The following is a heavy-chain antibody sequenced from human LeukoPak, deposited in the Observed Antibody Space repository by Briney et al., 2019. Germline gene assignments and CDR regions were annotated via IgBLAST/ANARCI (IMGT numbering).Heavy chain of an antibody. J-gene: IGHJ3*02. CDR3: AIDYGGAHDAFDI. D-gene: IGHD4-23*01. V-gene: IGHV1-46*01. CDR2: INPSGGST. CDR1: GYTFTGYY. Sequence: ASVKVSFKASGYTFTGYYMHWVRQAPGQGLEWMGIINPSGGSTSYAQKFQGRVTMTRDTSTSTVYMELSSLRSEDTAVYYCAIDYGGAHDAFDIWGQGTMVTVSS.